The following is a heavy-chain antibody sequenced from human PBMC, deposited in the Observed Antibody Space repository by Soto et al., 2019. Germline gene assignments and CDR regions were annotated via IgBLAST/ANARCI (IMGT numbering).Heavy chain of an antibody. D-gene: IGHD2-2*01. CDR1: GGTFSSYA. CDR3: ASRDDIVVVPAAMSGMDV. Sequence: QVQLVQSGAEVMKPGSSVKVSCEASGGTFSSYAISWVRQAPGQGLEWMGRIIPIFGTANYAQKFQGRVTITADESTSTAYMELSSLRSEDTAVYYCASRDDIVVVPAAMSGMDVWGQGTTVTVSS. V-gene: IGHV1-69*01. CDR2: IIPIFGTA. J-gene: IGHJ6*02.